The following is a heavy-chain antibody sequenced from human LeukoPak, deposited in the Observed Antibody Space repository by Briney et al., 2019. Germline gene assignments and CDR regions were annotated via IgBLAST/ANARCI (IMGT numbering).Heavy chain of an antibody. CDR2: ISGSGGST. CDR1: GFTFSSYA. CDR3: ARVSGGSYYSPFDY. D-gene: IGHD1-26*01. Sequence: GGSLRLSCAASGFTFSSYAMSWVRQAPGKGLEWVSAISGSGGSTYYADSVKGRFTISRDNSKNTLYLQMNSLRAEDTAVYYCARVSGGSYYSPFDYWGQGTLVTVSS. V-gene: IGHV3-23*01. J-gene: IGHJ4*02.